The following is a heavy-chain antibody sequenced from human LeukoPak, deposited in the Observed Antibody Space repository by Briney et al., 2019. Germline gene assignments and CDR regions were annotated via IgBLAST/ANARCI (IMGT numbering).Heavy chain of an antibody. D-gene: IGHD6-6*01. CDR2: IQHDEANS. CDR3: AKEYTPSSPLGELDS. V-gene: IGHV3-30*02. Sequence: PGGSLRLSCAVSGFNLNSYAMHGVRQAPGKGLEWVAVIQHDEANSFYADSVQGRFTISRDTSKKLLYLQMNSLRVEDTAVYYCAKEYTPSSPLGELDSWGQGTLVTVSS. CDR1: GFNLNSYA. J-gene: IGHJ4*02.